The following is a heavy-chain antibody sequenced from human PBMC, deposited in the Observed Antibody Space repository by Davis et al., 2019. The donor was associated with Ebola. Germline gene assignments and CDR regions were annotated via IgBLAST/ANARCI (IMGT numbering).Heavy chain of an antibody. CDR3: AFGGYSYGYDAFDI. CDR1: GFTFSSYS. D-gene: IGHD5-18*01. V-gene: IGHV3-48*04. J-gene: IGHJ3*02. CDR2: ISSSGSTI. Sequence: GESLKISCAASGFTFSSYSMNWVRQAPGKGLEWVSYISSSGSTIYYADSVKGRFTISRDNAKNSLYLQMNSLRAEDTAVYYCAFGGYSYGYDAFDIWGQGTMVTVSS.